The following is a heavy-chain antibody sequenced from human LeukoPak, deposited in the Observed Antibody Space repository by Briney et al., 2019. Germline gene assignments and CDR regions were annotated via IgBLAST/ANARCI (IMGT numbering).Heavy chain of an antibody. D-gene: IGHD6-19*01. CDR2: IIPIFGTA. CDR1: GGTFSSYA. Sequence: ASVKVSCKASGGTFSSYAISWVRQAPGQGLEWMGGIIPIFGTANYAQKFQGRVTITADESTSTAYMELSSLRSEDTAVYYCARVKWLVNWFDPWGQGTLVTVSS. J-gene: IGHJ5*02. CDR3: ARVKWLVNWFDP. V-gene: IGHV1-69*13.